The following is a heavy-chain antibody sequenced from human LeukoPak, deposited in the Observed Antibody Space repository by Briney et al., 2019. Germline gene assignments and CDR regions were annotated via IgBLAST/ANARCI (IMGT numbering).Heavy chain of an antibody. CDR3: ARGRNEQQLVYYYYYYMDV. CDR2: INTNTGNP. D-gene: IGHD6-13*01. Sequence: WASVKVSCKASGYTFTGYYMHWVRQAPGQGLEWMGWINTNTGNPTYAQGFTGRFVFSLDTSVSTAYLQISSLKAEDTAVYYCARGRNEQQLVYYYYYYMDVWGKGTTVTVSS. V-gene: IGHV7-4-1*02. J-gene: IGHJ6*03. CDR1: GYTFTGYY.